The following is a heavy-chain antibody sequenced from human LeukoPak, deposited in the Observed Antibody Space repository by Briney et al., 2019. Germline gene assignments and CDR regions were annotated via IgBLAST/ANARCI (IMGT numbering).Heavy chain of an antibody. D-gene: IGHD2-21*02. V-gene: IGHV4-38-2*02. Sequence: SETLSLTCTVSGYSISSGYYWGWIRQSPGKGLEWIGSIYHGGSTYYNPSLRSRVIVSVDTSKDHFSLKMSSVTAADTAVYYCARDLASCAGDCYSDGFDYWGQGTLVTVSS. CDR1: GYSISSGYY. CDR2: IYHGGST. CDR3: ARDLASCAGDCYSDGFDY. J-gene: IGHJ4*02.